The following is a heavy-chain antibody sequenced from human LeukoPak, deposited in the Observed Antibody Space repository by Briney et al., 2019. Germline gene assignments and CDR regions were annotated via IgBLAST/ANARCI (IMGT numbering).Heavy chain of an antibody. CDR2: ISQDGTKR. CDR1: GLSFSRQA. Sequence: PGGSLRLSCAASGLSFSRQAMHWVRQVPGKGLEWVAVISQDGTKRHYTDSVKGRFTISRDNSRNTLYLEMNSLRAGDTAVYYCVREPGPGYFDYWGRGTLVTVSS. CDR3: VREPGPGYFDY. J-gene: IGHJ4*02. V-gene: IGHV3-30-3*01. D-gene: IGHD2-15*01.